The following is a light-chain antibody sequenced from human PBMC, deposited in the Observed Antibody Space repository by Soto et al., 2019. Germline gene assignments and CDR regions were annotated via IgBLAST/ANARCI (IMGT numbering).Light chain of an antibody. CDR2: GAS. J-gene: IGKJ1*01. CDR3: QQYGSSTWT. V-gene: IGKV3-20*01. Sequence: EIVLTQSPGTLSLSPGERATLSCRASQSVSSSYLAWYQQKPGQAPRLLIYGASSRATGIPDRFSGSGSGTDFTLTISRLEPEDFAVYYCQQYGSSTWTFGQGNKVDI. CDR1: QSVSSSY.